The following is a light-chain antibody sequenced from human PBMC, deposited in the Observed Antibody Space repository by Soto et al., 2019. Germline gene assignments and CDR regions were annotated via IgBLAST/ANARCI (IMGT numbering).Light chain of an antibody. J-gene: IGKJ5*01. V-gene: IGKV3D-20*02. CDR3: QQRHMWPIT. CDR1: QSVGSSY. CDR2: GAS. Sequence: EIVLTQSPGTLSLSPGERATLSCRASQSVGSSYLAWYQQKPGQAPRLLIFGASTRATGIPARFSGSGSGTDFTLTISSLEPEDSAVYYCQQRHMWPITFGQGTRLEIK.